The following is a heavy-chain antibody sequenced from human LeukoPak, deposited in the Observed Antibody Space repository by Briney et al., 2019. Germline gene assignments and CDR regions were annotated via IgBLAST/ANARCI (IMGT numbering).Heavy chain of an antibody. CDR3: ARDQGVAGPYYYYYYGMDV. CDR2: IYTSGST. D-gene: IGHD6-19*01. Sequence: SETLSLTCTVSGGSISSGSYYWSWIRQPAGKGLEWIGRIYTSGSTNYNPSLKSRVTISVDTSKNQFSLKLSSVTAADTAVYYCARDQGVAGPYYYYYYGMDVWGQATTVTVSS. J-gene: IGHJ6*02. V-gene: IGHV4-61*02. CDR1: GGSISSGSYY.